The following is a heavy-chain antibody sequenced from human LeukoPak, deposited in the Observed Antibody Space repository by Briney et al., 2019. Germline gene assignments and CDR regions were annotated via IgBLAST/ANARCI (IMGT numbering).Heavy chain of an antibody. V-gene: IGHV3-23*01. Sequence: PGGSLRLSCAASGFTFSNYAMNWVRQAPGKGLEWVSAISGSGGSTYYADSVKGRFTISRDNSKNTLYLQMNSLRAEDTAVYYCAKEGSGWYYFDYWGQGTLVTVSS. CDR3: AKEGSGWYYFDY. CDR2: ISGSGGST. CDR1: GFTFSNYA. D-gene: IGHD6-19*01. J-gene: IGHJ4*02.